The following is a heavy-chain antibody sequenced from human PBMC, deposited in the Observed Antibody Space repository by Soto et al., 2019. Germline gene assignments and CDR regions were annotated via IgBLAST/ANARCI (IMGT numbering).Heavy chain of an antibody. V-gene: IGHV4-4*02. CDR2: IYHSGST. D-gene: IGHD1-26*01. CDR1: NASISSRKW. Sequence: SETLSLTCTVSNASISSRKWWTWVRQTPGKGLEWIGEIYHSGSTNYNPSLKSRVTISVDTSKNQFSLKLSSVTAADTAVYYWGSPGLVGAKGGDRLASSADWGQGTLVTVSS. J-gene: IGHJ4*02. CDR3: GSPGLVGAKGGDRLASSAD.